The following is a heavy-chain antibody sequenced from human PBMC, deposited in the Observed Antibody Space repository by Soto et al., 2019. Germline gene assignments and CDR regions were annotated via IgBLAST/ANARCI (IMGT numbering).Heavy chain of an antibody. CDR1: GGSISSSSYY. D-gene: IGHD2-15*01. CDR3: ARRALGVAATAVYYYYMDV. V-gene: IGHV4-39*01. CDR2: IYYSGST. J-gene: IGHJ6*03. Sequence: QLQLQESGPGLVKPSETLSLTCTVSGGSISSSSYYWGWIHQPPGKGLEWIGSIYYSGSTYYNPSLKSRVTISVDTSKNQFSLKLSSVTAADTAVYYCARRALGVAATAVYYYYMDVWGKGTTVTVSS.